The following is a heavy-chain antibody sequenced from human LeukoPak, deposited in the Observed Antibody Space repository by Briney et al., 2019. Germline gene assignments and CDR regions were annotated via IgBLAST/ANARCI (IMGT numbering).Heavy chain of an antibody. CDR1: GFTLSNYA. CDR2: ISGSGGST. J-gene: IGHJ4*02. D-gene: IGHD6-19*01. V-gene: IGHV3-23*01. Sequence: PGGSLRLSCVASGFTLSNYAMSWVRQAPGKGLEWVSSISGSGGSTNQAENVKGRFTISRDNSKNTLYLQMNSLRDEDTAIYYCAAGYTTGWYVRYFDYWGQGTLVTVSS. CDR3: AAGYTTGWYVRYFDY.